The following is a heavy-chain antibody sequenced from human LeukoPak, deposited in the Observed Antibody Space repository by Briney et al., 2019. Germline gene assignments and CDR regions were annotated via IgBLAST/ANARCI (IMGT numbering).Heavy chain of an antibody. CDR2: ISFDGSNQ. V-gene: IGHV3-30*18. J-gene: IGHJ4*02. Sequence: GRSLRLSCAASGFTFSSYGMHWVRQAPGKGLEWVALISFDGSNQYYADSVKGRFTISRDNSKNTLYLQMNSLRAEDTAVYYCAKGIAVAVGGLGYWGQGTLVTVSS. D-gene: IGHD6-19*01. CDR3: AKGIAVAVGGLGY. CDR1: GFTFSSYG.